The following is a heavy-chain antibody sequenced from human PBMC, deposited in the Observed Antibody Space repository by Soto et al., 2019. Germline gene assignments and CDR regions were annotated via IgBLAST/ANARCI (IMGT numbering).Heavy chain of an antibody. CDR1: GFTFSSYS. CDR3: ARDRSGWYSY. J-gene: IGHJ4*02. Sequence: GGSLRLSCAASGFTFSSYSMNWVRQAPGKGLEWVSSISSSSSYIYYADSVKGRFTIPRDNAKNSLYLQMNSLRAEDTAVYYCARDRSGWYSYWGQGNLVTVSS. D-gene: IGHD6-19*01. V-gene: IGHV3-21*01. CDR2: ISSSSSYI.